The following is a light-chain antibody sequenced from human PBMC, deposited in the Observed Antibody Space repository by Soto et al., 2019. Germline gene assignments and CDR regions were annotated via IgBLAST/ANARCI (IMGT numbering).Light chain of an antibody. CDR3: KQYGSSRT. J-gene: IGKJ1*01. Sequence: EIVLTQSPGTLSLSPGERATLSCRASQSVSSSYLAWYQQKPGQAPRLLIYGASSRATGIPDRLSGSGSGTDFTLTISRLEPEDFAVYYCKQYGSSRTFGQGTKVDIK. V-gene: IGKV3-20*01. CDR1: QSVSSSY. CDR2: GAS.